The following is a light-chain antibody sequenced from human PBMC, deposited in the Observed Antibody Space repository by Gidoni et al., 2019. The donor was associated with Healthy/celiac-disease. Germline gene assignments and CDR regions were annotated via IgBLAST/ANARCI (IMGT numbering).Light chain of an antibody. CDR3: QSYDSSLSGSWV. V-gene: IGLV1-40*01. J-gene: IGLJ3*02. CDR1: SSNIGAGYD. CDR2: GNS. Sequence: QPPSVSGAPGQRVTISCTGSSSNIGAGYDVHWYQQLPGTAPKLLIYGNSNRPSGVPDRFSGSKSGTSASLAITGLQAEDEADYYCQSYDSSLSGSWVFGGGTELTVL.